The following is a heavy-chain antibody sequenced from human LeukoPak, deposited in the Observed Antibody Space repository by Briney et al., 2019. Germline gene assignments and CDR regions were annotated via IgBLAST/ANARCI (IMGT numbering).Heavy chain of an antibody. CDR1: GYSFTSHW. Sequence: GESLKISCEVSGYSFTSHWIAWVRQMPGKGLEWMGIIYPGDSDTRYSPSFQGQVTISADKSISTAYLQWSSLKASDTAMYYCARVGYSTGLGHFDYWGQGTLVTVSS. J-gene: IGHJ4*02. D-gene: IGHD4-11*01. V-gene: IGHV5-51*01. CDR2: IYPGDSDT. CDR3: ARVGYSTGLGHFDY.